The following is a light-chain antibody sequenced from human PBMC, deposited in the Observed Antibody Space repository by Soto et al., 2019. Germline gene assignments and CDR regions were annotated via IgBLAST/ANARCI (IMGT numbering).Light chain of an antibody. CDR3: QQYNSNSPWK. Sequence: EIHMNQAPATLSSALPYRGTITFRSSQSISSWLAWYQQKPGKAPKLLIYDASSLESGVQSRFSGSGSGTEFTLTISSLQPDDFAPYYSQQYNSNSPWKFAQGTKVEIK. CDR2: DAS. V-gene: IGKV1-5*01. CDR1: QSISSW. J-gene: IGKJ1*01.